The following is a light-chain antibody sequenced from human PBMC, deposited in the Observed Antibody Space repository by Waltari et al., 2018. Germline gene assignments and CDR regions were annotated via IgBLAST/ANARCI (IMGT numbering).Light chain of an antibody. CDR3: QTGGHGTWV. V-gene: IGLV4-69*01. J-gene: IGLJ3*02. CDR1: SAHSSNI. Sequence: QLVLTQSPPASAPLGASVKRTCPLSSAHSSNIIAWHQQQPEKGPRYLMKVNSDGSQIKGDEIPDRFSGSSSGAERYLTIASLPSEDEADYYCQTGGHGTWVFGGGTKLTVL. CDR2: VNSDGSQ.